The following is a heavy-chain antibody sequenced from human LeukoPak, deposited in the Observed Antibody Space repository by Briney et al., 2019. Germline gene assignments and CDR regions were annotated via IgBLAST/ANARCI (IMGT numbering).Heavy chain of an antibody. Sequence: GGSLRLSCTASGFKFHEFGFSWVRQVPGKGLQWVSGINWNGATTSYVDSVKGRFSISRDNAKNTLNLQMNSLRAEDTAVYYCAELGITMIGGVWGKGTTVTISS. D-gene: IGHD3-10*02. J-gene: IGHJ6*04. CDR3: AELGITMIGGV. V-gene: IGHV3-20*04. CDR1: GFKFHEFG. CDR2: INWNGATT.